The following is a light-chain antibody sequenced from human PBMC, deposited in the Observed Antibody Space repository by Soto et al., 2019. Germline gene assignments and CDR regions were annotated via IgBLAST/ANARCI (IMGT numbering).Light chain of an antibody. V-gene: IGKV3-20*01. Sequence: ENVLTQSPDTLSLSPGERATLSCRASQSVRSGSIAWYQQKLGQAPRLLIYDASSRATGIPDRFSGSGSGTEFTLTISSLQPDDFATYYCQQYNSYYTLVTFGQGTKVDI. CDR2: DAS. CDR1: QSVRSGS. J-gene: IGKJ1*01. CDR3: QQYNSYYTLVT.